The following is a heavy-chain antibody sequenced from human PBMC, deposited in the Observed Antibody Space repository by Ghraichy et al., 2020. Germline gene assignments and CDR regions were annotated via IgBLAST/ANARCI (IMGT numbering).Heavy chain of an antibody. J-gene: IGHJ4*02. Sequence: GESLNISCAASGFAFIDYPMSWVRQAPGKGLEWVAHISGGSHIIYYADSVRGRFTISRDNSKNTVYLQMNSLRAEDTAVYYCAKAGVGAWDFDYWGQGTLVTVSS. CDR3: AKAGVGAWDFDY. V-gene: IGHV3-23*01. D-gene: IGHD1-26*01. CDR1: GFAFIDYP. CDR2: ISGGSHII.